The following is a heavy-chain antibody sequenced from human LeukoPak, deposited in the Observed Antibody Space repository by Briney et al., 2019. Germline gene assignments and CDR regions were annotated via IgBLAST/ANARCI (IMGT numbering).Heavy chain of an antibody. D-gene: IGHD3-3*01. CDR3: AKGEKDFWSGYSIPDFDY. V-gene: IGHV3-30*02. CDR1: GFTFSSYG. J-gene: IGHJ4*02. Sequence: GGSLRLSCAASGFTFSSYGMHWVRQATGKGLEWVAFIRYDGSNKYYADSVKGRFTISRDNSKNTLYLQMNSLRAEDTAVYYCAKGEKDFWSGYSIPDFDYWGQGTLVTVSS. CDR2: IRYDGSNK.